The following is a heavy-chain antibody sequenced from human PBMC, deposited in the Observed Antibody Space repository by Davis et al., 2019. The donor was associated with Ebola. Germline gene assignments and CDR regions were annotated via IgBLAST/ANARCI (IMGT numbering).Heavy chain of an antibody. D-gene: IGHD6-19*01. CDR1: GGSISSGDYY. CDR2: IYYSGST. Sequence: PSETLSLTCTVSGGSISSGDYYWSWIRQPPGKGLEWIGYIYYSGSTYYNPSLKSRVTISVDTSKNQFSLKLSSVTAADTAVYYCARSIGYSSGWDYFDYWGQGTLVTVSS. J-gene: IGHJ4*02. CDR3: ARSIGYSSGWDYFDY. V-gene: IGHV4-30-4*01.